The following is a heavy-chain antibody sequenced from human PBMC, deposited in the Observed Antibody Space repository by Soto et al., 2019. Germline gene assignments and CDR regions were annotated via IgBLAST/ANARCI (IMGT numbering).Heavy chain of an antibody. Sequence: TSETRCLTCAVYGGSSSGCCGSWIRQPPGKGLEWIGEINHCGRTNYNPSLKSRVTISVDTSKNHFSLKLSSVTAADTAVYYCAREDGEGYSGYDYGMDVWGQGTTVT. CDR2: INHCGRT. J-gene: IGHJ6*02. CDR3: AREDGEGYSGYDYGMDV. V-gene: IGHV4-34*01. CDR1: GGSSSGCC. D-gene: IGHD5-12*01.